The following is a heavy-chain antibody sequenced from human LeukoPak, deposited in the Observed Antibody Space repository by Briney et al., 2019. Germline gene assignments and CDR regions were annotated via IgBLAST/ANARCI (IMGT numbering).Heavy chain of an antibody. CDR1: GLTFSDYS. J-gene: IGHJ4*02. CDR3: VTLRRNSDRSDYHYFYDY. CDR2: INPTSTSI. Sequence: PGGSLRLSCAASGLTFSDYSINWDRQAPGKGLEWVSSINPTSTSIYYADAVKGRFTISRDNARSSLYLQMNSLRAEDTAVYYCVTLRRNSDRSDYHYFYDYWGQGILVTVSS. D-gene: IGHD3-22*01. V-gene: IGHV3-21*01.